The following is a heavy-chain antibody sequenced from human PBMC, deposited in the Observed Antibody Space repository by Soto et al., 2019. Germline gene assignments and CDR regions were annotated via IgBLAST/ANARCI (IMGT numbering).Heavy chain of an antibody. CDR2: ISSNGGST. D-gene: IGHD1-1*01. J-gene: IGHJ4*02. CDR3: ARAPGGSTGTYEDY. V-gene: IGHV3-64*01. Sequence: GGSLRLSCAASGFTFSSYAMHWVRQAPGKGLEYVSAISSNGGSTYYANSVKGRFTISRDNSKNTLYLQMGSLRAEDMAVYYCARAPGGSTGTYEDYWGQGTLVTVSS. CDR1: GFTFSSYA.